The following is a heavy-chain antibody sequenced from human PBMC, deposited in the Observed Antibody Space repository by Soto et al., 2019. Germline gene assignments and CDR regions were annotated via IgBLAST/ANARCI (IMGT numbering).Heavy chain of an antibody. CDR3: ASQPRYSYGFRDAFDI. Sequence: GESLKISCKGSGYSFTSYWISWVRQMPGKGLEWMGRIDPSDSYTNYSPSFQGHVTISADKSISTAYLQWSSLKASDTAMYYCASQPRYSYGFRDAFDIWGQGTMVTVSS. V-gene: IGHV5-10-1*01. CDR1: GYSFTSYW. D-gene: IGHD5-18*01. J-gene: IGHJ3*02. CDR2: IDPSDSYT.